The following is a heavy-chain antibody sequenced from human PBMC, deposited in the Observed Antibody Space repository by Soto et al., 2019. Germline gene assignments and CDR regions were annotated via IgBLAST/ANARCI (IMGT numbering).Heavy chain of an antibody. V-gene: IGHV1-69*13. Sequence: SVKVSCKASGGTFSSYAISWVRQAPGQGLEWMGGIIPIFGTANYAQKFQGRVTITADESTSTAYMELSSLRSEDTAVYYCARLQIGYYDSSGYAFPFDYWGQGTLVTVSS. CDR2: IIPIFGTA. CDR1: GGTFSSYA. CDR3: ARLQIGYYDSSGYAFPFDY. J-gene: IGHJ4*02. D-gene: IGHD3-22*01.